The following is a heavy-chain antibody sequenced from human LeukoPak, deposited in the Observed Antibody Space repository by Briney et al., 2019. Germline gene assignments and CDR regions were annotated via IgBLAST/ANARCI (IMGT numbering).Heavy chain of an antibody. V-gene: IGHV3-30*18. D-gene: IGHD2-2*01. J-gene: IGHJ4*02. CDR2: VSSDGGSE. Sequence: PGGSLRLSCAASKFTFSSSVMHWVRQAPGKGLEWVAVVSSDGGSEIYEDSVKGRFTISRDNSRTTLYLQMNSLRAEDTAVYHCAKDLPAAYFDYWGQGTLVTVSS. CDR3: AKDLPAAYFDY. CDR1: KFTFSSSV.